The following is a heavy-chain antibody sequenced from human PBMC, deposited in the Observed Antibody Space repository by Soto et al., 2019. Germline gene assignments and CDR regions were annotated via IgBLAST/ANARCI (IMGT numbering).Heavy chain of an antibody. CDR3: AKGDAAMVRSRLEYYYYGMDV. Sequence: GGSLRLSCAASGFTFSSYAMSWVRQAPGKGLEWVSAISGSGGSTYYADSVKGRFTISRDNSKNTLYLQMNSLRAEDTAVYYCAKGDAAMVRSRLEYYYYGMDVWGQGTTVTVSS. V-gene: IGHV3-23*01. CDR1: GFTFSSYA. D-gene: IGHD5-18*01. J-gene: IGHJ6*02. CDR2: ISGSGGST.